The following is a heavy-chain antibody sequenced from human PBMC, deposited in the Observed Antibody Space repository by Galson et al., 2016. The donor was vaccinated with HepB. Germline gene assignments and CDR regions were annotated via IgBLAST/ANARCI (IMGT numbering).Heavy chain of an antibody. V-gene: IGHV1-46*01. CDR2: INADDGGT. CDR1: GYTFIDYY. Sequence: SVKVSCKASGYTFIDYYVHWVRQAPGQGLEWMGVINADDGGTTYAQKFQARVTMTRDTSTSTVYMELSSLRSEDTAVYYCAREDGDSYFDHWGQGSLVTVSS. J-gene: IGHJ4*02. CDR3: AREDGDSYFDH.